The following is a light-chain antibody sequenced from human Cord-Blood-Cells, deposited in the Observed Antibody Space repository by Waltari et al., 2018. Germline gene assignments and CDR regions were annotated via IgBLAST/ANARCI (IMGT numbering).Light chain of an antibody. CDR3: QQRSNWPLT. CDR1: QSVSSY. V-gene: IGKV3-11*01. CDR2: DAS. Sequence: EIVLTQSPVTLSLSPGERATPPCRASQSVSSYLAWYQQKPGQAPRLLIYDASNRATGIPARFSGSGSGTDFTLTISSLEPEDFAVYYCQQRSNWPLTFGGGTKVEIK. J-gene: IGKJ4*01.